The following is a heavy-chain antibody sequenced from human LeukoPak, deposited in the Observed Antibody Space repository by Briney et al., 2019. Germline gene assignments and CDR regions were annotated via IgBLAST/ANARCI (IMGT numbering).Heavy chain of an antibody. CDR1: GFTVSSNY. D-gene: IGHD2-15*01. J-gene: IGHJ4*02. CDR2: IYSGGST. V-gene: IGHV3-66*01. Sequence: PGGSLRLSCAASGFTVSSNYMSWDRQAPGKGLEWVSVIYSGGSTYYADSVKGRFTISRDNSKNTLYLQMNSLRVEDTAVYYCARGNCSGTSCHTSYWGQGTLVTV. CDR3: ARGNCSGTSCHTSY.